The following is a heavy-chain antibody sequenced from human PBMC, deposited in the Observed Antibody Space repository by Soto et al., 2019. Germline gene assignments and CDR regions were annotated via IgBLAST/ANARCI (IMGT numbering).Heavy chain of an antibody. Sequence: PGGSLRLSCAASGFTFSSYGMHWVRQAPGKGLEWVAVISYDGSNKYYADSVKGRFTISRDNSKNTLYLQMNSLRAEDTAVYYCASHTAMVITIFDYWGQGTLVTVSS. V-gene: IGHV3-30*03. D-gene: IGHD5-18*01. CDR1: GFTFSSYG. CDR2: ISYDGSNK. J-gene: IGHJ4*02. CDR3: ASHTAMVITIFDY.